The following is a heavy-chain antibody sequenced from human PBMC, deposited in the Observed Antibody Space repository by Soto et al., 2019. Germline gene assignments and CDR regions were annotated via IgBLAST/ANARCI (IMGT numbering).Heavy chain of an antibody. CDR2: IYYSGST. D-gene: IGHD5-18*01. Sequence: PSETLSLTCTVSGGSISSSNYSWAWIRQPPGKGLEWIGSIYYSGSTYYNPSLKSRVTISVDTSKNQFSLKLSSVTAADTAVYYCARGRYSYGLSYYYYGMDVWGQGTTVTVSS. J-gene: IGHJ6*02. CDR3: ARGRYSYGLSYYYYGMDV. CDR1: GGSISSSNYS. V-gene: IGHV4-39*01.